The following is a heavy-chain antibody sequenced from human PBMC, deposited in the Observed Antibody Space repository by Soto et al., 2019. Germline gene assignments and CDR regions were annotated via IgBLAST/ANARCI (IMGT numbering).Heavy chain of an antibody. CDR1: GFTFSSYA. Sequence: GGSLRLSCAASGFTFSSYAMSWVRQAPGKGLEWVSAISGSGGSTYYADSVKGRFTISRDNSKNTLYLQMNSLRAEDTAVYYCAKTPIMTTVTTTFDYWGQGTLVTVSS. J-gene: IGHJ4*02. V-gene: IGHV3-23*01. CDR3: AKTPIMTTVTTTFDY. CDR2: ISGSGGST. D-gene: IGHD4-17*01.